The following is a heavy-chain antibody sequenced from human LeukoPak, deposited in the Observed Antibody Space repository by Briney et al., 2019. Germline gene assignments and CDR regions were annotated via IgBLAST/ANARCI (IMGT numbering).Heavy chain of an antibody. Sequence: PGGSLRLSCAASGFTFSSYEMNWVRQAPGKGLEWVSYISSSGRTIFYADSVKGRFTISRDNAKNSLYLQMNSLRAEDTALYYCGRGENFLSGTYQRAFDNWGQGTLVTVSS. V-gene: IGHV3-48*03. CDR3: GRGENFLSGTYQRAFDN. J-gene: IGHJ4*02. CDR1: GFTFSSYE. D-gene: IGHD1-26*01. CDR2: ISSSGRTI.